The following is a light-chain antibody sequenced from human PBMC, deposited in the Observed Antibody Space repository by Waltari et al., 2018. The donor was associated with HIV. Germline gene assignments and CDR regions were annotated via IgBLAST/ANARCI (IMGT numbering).Light chain of an antibody. Sequence: QSVLTQPPSVSGAPGQRVTISCTGTSPNLGSLYDVPWYLQTPGSVPKLLNTGNSRPSGVPDRFSGSKSGTSASLAISGLQSEDEADYYCAVWDDSLNGPVFGGGTKLTVL. CDR2: GNS. CDR3: AVWDDSLNGPV. J-gene: IGLJ3*02. V-gene: IGLV1-40*01. CDR1: SPNLGSLYD.